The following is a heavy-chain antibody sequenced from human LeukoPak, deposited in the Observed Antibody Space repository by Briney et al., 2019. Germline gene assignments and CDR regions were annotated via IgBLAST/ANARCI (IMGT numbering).Heavy chain of an antibody. V-gene: IGHV3-7*03. CDR1: GFTFSSYW. Sequence: GGSLRLSCAASGFTFSSYWMSWVRQAPGKGLEWVANIKQDGSEKYYVDSVKGRFTISRDNAKNSLYLQMNSLRAEDTAVYYCARDCGSITMVRGVRGPDDAFDIWGQGTMVTVSS. D-gene: IGHD3-10*01. CDR3: ARDCGSITMVRGVRGPDDAFDI. CDR2: IKQDGSEK. J-gene: IGHJ3*02.